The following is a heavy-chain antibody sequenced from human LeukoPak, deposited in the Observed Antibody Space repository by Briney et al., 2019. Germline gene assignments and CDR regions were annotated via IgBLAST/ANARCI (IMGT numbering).Heavy chain of an antibody. CDR3: ARDYSRNSFDY. Sequence: PGGSLRLSCAASRFTFSSYGMHWVRQAPGKGLEWVAVISYDGSNKYYADSVKGRFTISRDNSKNALYLQMNSLSAEDTAVYFCARDYSRNSFDYWGQGTLVTVSS. J-gene: IGHJ4*02. V-gene: IGHV3-30*03. CDR1: RFTFSSYG. D-gene: IGHD6-13*01. CDR2: ISYDGSNK.